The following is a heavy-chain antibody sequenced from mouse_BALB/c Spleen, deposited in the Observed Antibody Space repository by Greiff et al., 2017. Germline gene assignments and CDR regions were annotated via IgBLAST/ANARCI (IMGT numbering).Heavy chain of an antibody. CDR1: GFTFSSYG. V-gene: IGHV5-6*02. CDR2: ISSGGSYT. J-gene: IGHJ4*01. CDR3: ATITTGAMDY. Sequence: EVKLVESGGDLVKPGGSLKLSCAASGFTFSSYGMSWVRQTPDKRLEWVATISSGGSYTYYPDSVKGRFTISRDNAKNTLYLQMSSLKSEDTAMYYCATITTGAMDYWGQGTSVTVSS. D-gene: IGHD2-4*01.